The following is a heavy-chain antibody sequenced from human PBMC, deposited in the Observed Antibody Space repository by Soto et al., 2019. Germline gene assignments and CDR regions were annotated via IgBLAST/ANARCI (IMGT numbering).Heavy chain of an antibody. Sequence: ESVGGVVPPGRSLRLSCAASGFTFSSYGMHWVRQAPGKGLEWVAVISYDGSNKYYADSVKGRFTISRDNSKNTLYLQMNSLRAEDTAVYYCAKDIGSGNYYYYGMDVWGQGTTVTVSS. V-gene: IGHV3-30*18. D-gene: IGHD3-10*01. CDR3: AKDIGSGNYYYYGMDV. CDR2: ISYDGSNK. J-gene: IGHJ6*02. CDR1: GFTFSSYG.